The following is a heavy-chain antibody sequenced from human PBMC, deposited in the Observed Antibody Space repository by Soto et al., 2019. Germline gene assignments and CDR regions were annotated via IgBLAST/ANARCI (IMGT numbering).Heavy chain of an antibody. D-gene: IGHD3-16*02. CDR2: SHHSGDT. J-gene: IGHJ5*02. Sequence: QVQLQETGPGLVKPSETLSLTCTDSGCSIGSGDFYWSWIRQPPGKGLEWLVYSHHSGDTYYNPPLKSRATMLVDTSKNQFSLNLSSVTAADTAVYYCAREYNKVNYRLLDPWGQGTLVTVSS. V-gene: IGHV4-30-4*01. CDR3: AREYNKVNYRLLDP. CDR1: GCSIGSGDFY.